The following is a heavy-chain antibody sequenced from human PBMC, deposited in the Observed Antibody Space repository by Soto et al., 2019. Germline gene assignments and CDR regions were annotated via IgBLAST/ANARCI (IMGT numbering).Heavy chain of an antibody. CDR3: AKAYCSSTSCYYYYYMDV. V-gene: IGHV3-9*01. J-gene: IGHJ6*03. Sequence: EVQLVESGGGLVQPGRSLRLSCAASGFTFDDYAMHWVRQAPGTGLEWVSGISWNSGTIGYADSVKGRFTISRDNAKNSLYLQMNSLRAEDTALYYCAKAYCSSTSCYYYYYMDVWGKGTTVTVSS. D-gene: IGHD2-2*01. CDR1: GFTFDDYA. CDR2: ISWNSGTI.